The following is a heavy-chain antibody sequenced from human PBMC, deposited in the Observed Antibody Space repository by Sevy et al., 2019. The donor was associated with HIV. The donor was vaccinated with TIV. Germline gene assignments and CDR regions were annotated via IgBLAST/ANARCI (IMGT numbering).Heavy chain of an antibody. CDR2: INSDGSST. CDR3: VRGPLRFLEPALLNYGMDV. D-gene: IGHD3-3*01. Sequence: GGSLRLSCAASGFTFSSYWMHWVRQAPGKGLVWVSRINSDGSSTSYADSVKGRFTISRDNAKNTLYLQMNSLRAEDTAVYYCVRGPLRFLEPALLNYGMDVWGQGTTVTVSS. J-gene: IGHJ6*02. V-gene: IGHV3-74*01. CDR1: GFTFSSYW.